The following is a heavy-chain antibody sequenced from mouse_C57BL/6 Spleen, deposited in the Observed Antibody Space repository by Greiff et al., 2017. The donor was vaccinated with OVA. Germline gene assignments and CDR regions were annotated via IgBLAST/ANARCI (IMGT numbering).Heavy chain of an antibody. CDR2: ISDGGSYT. CDR1: GFTFSSYA. J-gene: IGHJ2*01. V-gene: IGHV5-4*01. CDR3: ARDYSNYEDYFDY. D-gene: IGHD2-5*01. Sequence: EVQLVESGGGLVKPGGSLKLSCAASGFTFSSYAMSWVRQTPEKRLEWVATISDGGSYTYYPDNVKGRFTISRDNAKNNLYLQMSHLKSEDTAMYYCARDYSNYEDYFDYWGQGTTLTVSS.